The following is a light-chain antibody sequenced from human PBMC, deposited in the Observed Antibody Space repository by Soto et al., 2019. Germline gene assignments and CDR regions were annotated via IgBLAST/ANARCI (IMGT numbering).Light chain of an antibody. CDR1: QSLSASH. Sequence: EIVLTQSPGTLSLSPGERATLSCRASQSLSASHLAWYQQKPGQAPGLLMYGASNRATGIPDRFSGSGSGTDFTLTISRVEPESFAVYFCQQYGSSPATFGPGTKVDI. V-gene: IGKV3-20*01. CDR3: QQYGSSPAT. J-gene: IGKJ3*01. CDR2: GAS.